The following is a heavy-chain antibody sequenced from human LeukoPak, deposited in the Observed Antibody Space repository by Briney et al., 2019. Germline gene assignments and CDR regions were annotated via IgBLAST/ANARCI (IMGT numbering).Heavy chain of an antibody. CDR3: AKDLEWLLTVPYFDY. CDR2: ISGSGGST. J-gene: IGHJ4*02. V-gene: IGHV3-23*01. Sequence: GGSLRLSCAASGFTFSSYAMSWVRQAPGKGLEWVSAISGSGGSTYYADSVKGRFTISRDNSKNTLYLHMNSLRAEDTAVYYCAKDLEWLLTVPYFDYWGQGTLVTVSS. CDR1: GFTFSSYA. D-gene: IGHD3-3*01.